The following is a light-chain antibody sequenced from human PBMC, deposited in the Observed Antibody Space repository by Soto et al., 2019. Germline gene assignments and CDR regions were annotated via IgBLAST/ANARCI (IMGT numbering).Light chain of an antibody. Sequence: DIQQTQSPSSLSASVRDIITITCRASQSISNYLNWYQQKPGRAPKLLIYAASILQSGVPSSFSGSGSGTDFTLTISSLHPEDFATYYCQQSYSLPRTFGQGTKVEIK. V-gene: IGKV1-39*01. J-gene: IGKJ1*01. CDR1: QSISNY. CDR2: AAS. CDR3: QQSYSLPRT.